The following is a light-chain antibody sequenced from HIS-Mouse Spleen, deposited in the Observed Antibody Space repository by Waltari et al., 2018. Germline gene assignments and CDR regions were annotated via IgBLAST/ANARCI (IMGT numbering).Light chain of an antibody. Sequence: DIQLTQSPSFLSASVGDRVTRTCRASQGISSYLAWYQQKPGKAPKLLIYAASTLQSGVPSRFSGSGSGTEFTLTISSLQPEDFATYYCQQLNSYPPTFGQGTKVEIK. V-gene: IGKV1-9*01. J-gene: IGKJ1*01. CDR3: QQLNSYPPT. CDR1: QGISSY. CDR2: AAS.